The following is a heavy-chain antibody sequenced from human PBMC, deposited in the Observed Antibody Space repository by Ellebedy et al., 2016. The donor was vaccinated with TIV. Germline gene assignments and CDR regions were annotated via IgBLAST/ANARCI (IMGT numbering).Heavy chain of an antibody. CDR2: ISGSGGST. CDR3: ATEGWDYYGMDV. J-gene: IGHJ6*02. V-gene: IGHV3-23*01. CDR1: GFTFSSYA. Sequence: GESLKISXAASGFTFSSYAMSWVRQAPGKGLEWVSAISGSGGSTYYADSVKGRFTISRDNSKNTLYLQMNSLRAEDTAVYYCATEGWDYYGMDVWGQGTTVTVSS. D-gene: IGHD1-26*01.